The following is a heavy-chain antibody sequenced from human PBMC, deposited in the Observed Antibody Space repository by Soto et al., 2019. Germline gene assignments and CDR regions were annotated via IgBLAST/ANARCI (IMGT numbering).Heavy chain of an antibody. CDR1: GFTFSSYG. Sequence: GGSLRLSCAASGFTFSSYGMHWVRQAPGKGLEWVAVIWYDGSNKYYADSVKGRFTISRDNSKNTLYLQMNSLRAEDTAVYYCARVYGYCSGGSCYHYKDAFDIWGQGTMVTVSS. CDR2: IWYDGSNK. CDR3: ARVYGYCSGGSCYHYKDAFDI. V-gene: IGHV3-33*01. J-gene: IGHJ3*02. D-gene: IGHD2-15*01.